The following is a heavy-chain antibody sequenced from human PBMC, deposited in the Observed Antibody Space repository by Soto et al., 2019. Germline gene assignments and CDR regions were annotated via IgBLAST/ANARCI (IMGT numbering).Heavy chain of an antibody. D-gene: IGHD6-13*01. CDR2: ISGSGGST. V-gene: IGHV3-23*01. Sequence: GGSLRLSCAASGFTFSSYAMSWVRQAPGKGLEWVSAISGSGGSTYYADSVKGRFTISRDNSKNTLYLQMNSLRAEDTAVYYCTRGARIAAAGTRGQVLGYWGQGTLVTVSS. CDR1: GFTFSSYA. CDR3: TRGARIAAAGTRGQVLGY. J-gene: IGHJ4*02.